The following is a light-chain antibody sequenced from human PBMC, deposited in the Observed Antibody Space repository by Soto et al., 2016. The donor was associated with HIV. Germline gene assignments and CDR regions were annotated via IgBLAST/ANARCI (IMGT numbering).Light chain of an antibody. V-gene: IGKV2-28*01. Sequence: DIVMTQSPLSLSVTPGEPASISCRSSQSLLHSNGYNYLVWYLQKPGQSPQLLIYLGSNRASGVPDRFSGSGSGTDFTLKISRVEAEDVGVYYCMLSVQLPPTFGQGTKLEIK. CDR1: QSLLHSNGYNY. CDR2: LGS. CDR3: MLSVQLPPT. J-gene: IGKJ2*01.